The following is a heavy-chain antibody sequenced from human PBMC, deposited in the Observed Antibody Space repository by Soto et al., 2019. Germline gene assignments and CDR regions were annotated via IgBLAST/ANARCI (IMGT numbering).Heavy chain of an antibody. Sequence: GGSMRLSCAASGFRFTIYAISWFRQAPGKGLEWVSGIGGTDGATYFAVSVKGLFTISRDNSKNMLYLQMNYLRAEDTAVYYCAKGGTYHVGNFDSWGQGT. J-gene: IGHJ5*01. CDR3: AKGGTYHVGNFDS. V-gene: IGHV3-23*01. D-gene: IGHD1-1*01. CDR1: GFRFTIYA. CDR2: IGGTDGAT.